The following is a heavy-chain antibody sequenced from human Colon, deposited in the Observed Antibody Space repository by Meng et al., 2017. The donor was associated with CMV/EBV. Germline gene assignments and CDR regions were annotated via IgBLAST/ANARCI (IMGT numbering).Heavy chain of an antibody. CDR3: ARAGWDSGNFYEWFDP. Sequence: GSRKISGAASGFTFGDYGLNWVRQVPGKGLEWVAGVNWNGGSTHYADSVKGRFTVSRDNAKNSLYLQLNSLRGEDTAWYYCARAGWDSGNFYEWFDPWGQGTLVTVSS. CDR2: VNWNGGST. CDR1: GFTFGDYG. D-gene: IGHD1-26*01. J-gene: IGHJ5*02. V-gene: IGHV3-20*04.